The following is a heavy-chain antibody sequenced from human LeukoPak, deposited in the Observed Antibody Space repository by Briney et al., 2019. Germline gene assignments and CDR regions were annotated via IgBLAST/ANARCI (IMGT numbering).Heavy chain of an antibody. Sequence: PSETLSLTCAVYGGSFSGYYWSWIRQPPGKGLEWIGEINHSGSTNYNPSLKSRVTISVDTSKNQFSLKLSSVTAADTAVYYCARSLVLTMIVVVIHRSGAFDIWGQGTMVTVSS. D-gene: IGHD3-22*01. V-gene: IGHV4-34*01. CDR2: INHSGST. CDR1: GGSFSGYY. CDR3: ARSLVLTMIVVVIHRSGAFDI. J-gene: IGHJ3*02.